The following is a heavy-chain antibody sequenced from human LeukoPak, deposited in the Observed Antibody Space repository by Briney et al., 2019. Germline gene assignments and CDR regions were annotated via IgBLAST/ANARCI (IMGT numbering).Heavy chain of an antibody. CDR1: GFTFSKNG. CDR2: VNDNGANT. J-gene: IGHJ4*02. CDR3: TKGDGGYYPIDN. Sequence: PGGSLRLSCAASGFTFSKNGMSWVRQAPGKGLERVSTVNDNGANTHYAASVKGRFTISRDNSRNTLLLEMNSLRADDTALYYCTKGDGGYYPIDNWGQGTLVIVSS. D-gene: IGHD1-26*01. V-gene: IGHV3-23*01.